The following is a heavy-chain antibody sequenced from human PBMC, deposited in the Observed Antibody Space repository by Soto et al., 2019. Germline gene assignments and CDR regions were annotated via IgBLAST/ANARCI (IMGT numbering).Heavy chain of an antibody. J-gene: IGHJ4*02. CDR2: IYYSGST. V-gene: IGHV4-39*01. D-gene: IGHD3-10*01. CDR1: GGSISSSSYY. Sequence: QLQLQESGPGLVKPSETLSLACTVSGGSISSSSYYWGWIRQPPGKGLEWIGSIYYSGSTYYNPSLKSRVTVSVDQSKNQFSLKLSSVTAADTAVYYCARLGVDYYGSGSLFDYWGQGTLVTVSS. CDR3: ARLGVDYYGSGSLFDY.